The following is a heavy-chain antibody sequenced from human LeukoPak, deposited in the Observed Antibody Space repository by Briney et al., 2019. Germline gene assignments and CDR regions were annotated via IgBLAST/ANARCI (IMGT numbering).Heavy chain of an antibody. V-gene: IGHV3-21*01. Sequence: GGSLRLSCAASGFTFSSYSMNWVRQAPGKGLEWVSSISSSSSYIYYADSVKGRFTISRDNAKNSLYLQMNSLRAEDTAVYYCAREIGSGWYSNGGPGYFDYWGQGTLVTVSS. D-gene: IGHD6-19*01. CDR3: AREIGSGWYSNGGPGYFDY. CDR1: GFTFSSYS. J-gene: IGHJ4*02. CDR2: ISSSSSYI.